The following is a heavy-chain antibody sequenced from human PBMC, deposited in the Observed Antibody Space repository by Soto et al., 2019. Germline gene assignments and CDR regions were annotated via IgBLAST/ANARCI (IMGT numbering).Heavy chain of an antibody. D-gene: IGHD3-3*01. J-gene: IGHJ5*02. CDR1: GGSVSSGSYY. CDR2: IYYSGST. Sequence: SETLSLTCTVSGGSVSSGSYYWSWIRQPPGKGLEWIGYIYYSGSTNYNPSLKSRVTISVDTSKNQFSLKLSSVTAADTAVYYCAAYGLEWLLYRPAGWFDPWGQGTLVTVSS. V-gene: IGHV4-61*01. CDR3: AAYGLEWLLYRPAGWFDP.